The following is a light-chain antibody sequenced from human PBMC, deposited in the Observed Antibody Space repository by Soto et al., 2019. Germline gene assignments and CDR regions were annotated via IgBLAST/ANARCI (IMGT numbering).Light chain of an antibody. CDR3: CSYAGSSTFYV. CDR1: SSGVGSYNL. CDR2: EGS. J-gene: IGLJ1*01. Sequence: QSALTQPASVAGSPGQSITISCTGTSSGVGSYNLVSWYQQHPAKAPKLRIYEGSKRASGVSNRFCGSKSGNTAYPTISGLQAEDESDYYCCSYAGSSTFYVFGTGTKVTVL. V-gene: IGLV2-23*03.